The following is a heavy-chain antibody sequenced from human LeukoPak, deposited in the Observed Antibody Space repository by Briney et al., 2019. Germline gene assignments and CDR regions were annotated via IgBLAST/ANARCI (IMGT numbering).Heavy chain of an antibody. CDR1: GYTFTGYY. V-gene: IGHV1-2*02. Sequence: ASVKVSCKASGYTFTGYYMHWVRQAPGHGLEWMGWINPNSGGTNYAQKFQGRVTMTRDTSISTAYMELSRLRSDDTAVYYCARVHSWGSYRYFDYWGQGTLVTVSS. CDR2: INPNSGGT. CDR3: ARVHSWGSYRYFDY. J-gene: IGHJ4*02. D-gene: IGHD3-16*02.